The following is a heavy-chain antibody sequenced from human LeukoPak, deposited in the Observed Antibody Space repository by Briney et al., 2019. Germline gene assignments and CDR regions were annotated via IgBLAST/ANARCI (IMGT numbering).Heavy chain of an antibody. CDR3: ARDGIAAGEGAFDI. D-gene: IGHD6-13*01. CDR1: GFTFSSYS. CDR2: ISSSSSYI. Sequence: GGSLRLSCAASGFTFSSYSMNWVRQAPGKGLEWVSSISSSSSYIYYADSVKGRFTISRDNAKNSLYLQMNSLRAEDTAVYYCARDGIAAGEGAFDIWGQGTMVTVSS. V-gene: IGHV3-21*01. J-gene: IGHJ3*02.